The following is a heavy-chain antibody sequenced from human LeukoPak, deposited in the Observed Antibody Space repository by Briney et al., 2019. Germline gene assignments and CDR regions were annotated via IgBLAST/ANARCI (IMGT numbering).Heavy chain of an antibody. CDR1: GFTVSSNY. CDR3: QCWNPYY. CDR2: IYSGGST. V-gene: IGHV3-66*01. J-gene: IGHJ4*02. Sequence: GGSLRLSCAASGFTVSSNYMSWVRQAPGKGLEWVSVIYSGGSTYYADSVKGRFTISRDNSKNTLYLQMNSLIAEDTAVYYCQCWNPYYWGQGTLVTVSS. D-gene: IGHD1-1*01.